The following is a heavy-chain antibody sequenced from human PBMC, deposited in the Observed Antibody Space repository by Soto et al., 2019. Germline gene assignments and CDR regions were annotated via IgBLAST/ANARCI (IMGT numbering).Heavy chain of an antibody. CDR3: ARHITLYDSSGYHYSWFDP. Sequence: SETLSLTCAVSGGSISSENWWSWVRQPPGKGLEWIGEIYHSGSTNSNPSLKGRVTISVDKSKNQFSLKLSSVTAADTAVYYCARHITLYDSSGYHYSWFDPWGHGTLVTVSS. CDR2: IYHSGST. CDR1: GGSISSENW. J-gene: IGHJ5*02. V-gene: IGHV4-4*02. D-gene: IGHD3-22*01.